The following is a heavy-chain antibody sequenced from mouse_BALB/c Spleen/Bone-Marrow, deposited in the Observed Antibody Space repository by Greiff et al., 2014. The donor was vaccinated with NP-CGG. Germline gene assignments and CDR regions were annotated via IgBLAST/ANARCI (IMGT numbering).Heavy chain of an antibody. Sequence: DVQLVESGGGLVQPGGSRKLSCAASGFTFSSFGMHWVRQAPEKGLEWVAYISSGSSTIYYADTMKGRFTISRDNPKNTLFLRMTSLRSEDTAMYYCTRSGTLGAMDYWGQGTSVTVSS. CDR3: TRSGTLGAMDY. CDR2: ISSGSSTI. CDR1: GFTFSSFG. V-gene: IGHV5-17*02. J-gene: IGHJ4*01. D-gene: IGHD3-3*01.